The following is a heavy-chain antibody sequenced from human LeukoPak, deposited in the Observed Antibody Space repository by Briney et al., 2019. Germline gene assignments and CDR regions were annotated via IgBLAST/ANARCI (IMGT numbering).Heavy chain of an antibody. Sequence: PGGSLRLSCAASGFSFNDYALHWIRQTPGKGLECLSGLCSNSVTIAYAASVKARFTISRDNAMNSLYLQMNSLRTDDMALYYCARADSSDRAFDYWGQGTLVTVSS. CDR1: GFSFNDYA. CDR2: LCSNSVTI. D-gene: IGHD6-19*01. J-gene: IGHJ4*02. V-gene: IGHV3-9*03. CDR3: ARADSSDRAFDY.